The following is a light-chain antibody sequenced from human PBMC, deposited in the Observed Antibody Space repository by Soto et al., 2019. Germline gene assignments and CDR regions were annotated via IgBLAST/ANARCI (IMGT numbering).Light chain of an antibody. CDR2: GAS. J-gene: IGKJ4*01. CDR3: QQCDSLPLT. Sequence: DIQITQSPSSLSASVGDRVTITCQASQDISNYLNGYQQNVGKAPKLLIYGASNLVTGVPLRFSRSGSGTEFNFTINSLQPEYVTVFFCQQCDSLPLTFGGGTKVEIK. CDR1: QDISNY. V-gene: IGKV1-33*01.